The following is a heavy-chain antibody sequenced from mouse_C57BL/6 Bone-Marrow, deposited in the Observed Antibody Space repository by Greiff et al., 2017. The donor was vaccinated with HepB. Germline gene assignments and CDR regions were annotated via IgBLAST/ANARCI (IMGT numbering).Heavy chain of an antibody. V-gene: IGHV1-50*01. CDR1: GYTFTSYW. J-gene: IGHJ3*01. D-gene: IGHD1-1*01. CDR3: ARSTTVVSY. CDR2: IDPSDSYT. Sequence: VQLQQPGAELVKPGASVKLSCKASGYTFTSYWMQWVKQGPGQGLEWIGEIDPSDSYTNYNQKFKGKATLTVDTSSSTAYMQLSSLTSEDSAVYYCARSTTVVSYWGQGTLVTVSA.